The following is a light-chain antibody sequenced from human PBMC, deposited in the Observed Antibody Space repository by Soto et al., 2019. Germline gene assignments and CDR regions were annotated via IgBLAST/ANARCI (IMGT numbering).Light chain of an antibody. J-gene: IGLJ1*01. Sequence: QSVLAQPASVSGSPGQSITISCTGTSSDVGAYNYVSWYQQHPGKAPKVMIYDVSNRPSGVSNHFSGSKSGNTASLTISGLQAEDEADYYCSSYTSSSTYVFGPGTKVTV. CDR2: DVS. V-gene: IGLV2-14*01. CDR3: SSYTSSSTYV. CDR1: SSDVGAYNY.